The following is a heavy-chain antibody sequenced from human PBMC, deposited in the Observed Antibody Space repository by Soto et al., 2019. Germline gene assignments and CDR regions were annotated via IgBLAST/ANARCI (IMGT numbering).Heavy chain of an antibody. Sequence: QITLKESGPTRVKPTPTLALTCTFSGFSLTTSGVGVGWIRKTPGKALEWLAVIYWDDDKRYNPSLKNRLTITKDTSKNQVVLIMADMDPVDTGTYFCAHRGYMYGNWDHGYFDYWGQGTLVTVSS. V-gene: IGHV2-5*02. CDR2: IYWDDDK. CDR1: GFSLTTSGVG. D-gene: IGHD7-27*01. J-gene: IGHJ4*02. CDR3: AHRGYMYGNWDHGYFDY.